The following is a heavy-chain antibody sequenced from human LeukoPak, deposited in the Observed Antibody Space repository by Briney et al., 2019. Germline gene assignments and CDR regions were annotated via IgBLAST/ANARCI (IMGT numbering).Heavy chain of an antibody. V-gene: IGHV2-5*01. Sequence: SGPTLLQPTPTLTLTFTVSGFSVSTSGVLVGWVRQPPGEAPEWLAFFYWNDDPRYSPSLADRLTITRDASRNQVVLTMTNMDPVDTGTYYCAHRTSVTSVDLWGQGIMVTVSS. J-gene: IGHJ5*02. CDR2: FYWNDDP. D-gene: IGHD4-17*01. CDR3: AHRTSVTSVDL. CDR1: GFSVSTSGVL.